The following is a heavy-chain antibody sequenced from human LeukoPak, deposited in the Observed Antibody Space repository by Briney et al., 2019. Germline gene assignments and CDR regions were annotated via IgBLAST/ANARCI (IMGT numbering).Heavy chain of an antibody. J-gene: IGHJ4*02. CDR3: ANHPHYYDSSGRNY. Sequence: GGSLRLSCAASGFTFSSYAMSWVRQAPGKGLEWVSAISGSGGSTYYADSVKGRFTISRDNSKNTLYPQMNSLRAEDTAVYYCANHPHYYDSSGRNYWGQGTLVTVSS. D-gene: IGHD3-22*01. CDR2: ISGSGGST. V-gene: IGHV3-23*01. CDR1: GFTFSSYA.